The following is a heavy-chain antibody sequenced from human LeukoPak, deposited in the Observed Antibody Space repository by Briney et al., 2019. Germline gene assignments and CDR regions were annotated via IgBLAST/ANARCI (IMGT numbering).Heavy chain of an antibody. Sequence: ASVKVSCKASGYTFTGYYMHWVRQAPGQGLEWMGWINPNSGGTNYAQKFQGRVTMTRDTSISTAYMELSRLRSDDTAVCYCARTRRAAAGTSGFDYWGQGTLVTVSS. D-gene: IGHD6-13*01. CDR1: GYTFTGYY. CDR2: INPNSGGT. J-gene: IGHJ4*02. CDR3: ARTRRAAAGTSGFDY. V-gene: IGHV1-2*02.